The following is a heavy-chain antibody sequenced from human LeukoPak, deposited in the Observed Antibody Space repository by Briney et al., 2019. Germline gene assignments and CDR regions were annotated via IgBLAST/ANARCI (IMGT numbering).Heavy chain of an antibody. CDR3: ARGGVPAAVGYWFDP. Sequence: ASVKVSCKASGGTFSSYTISWVRQAPGQGLEWMGRIIPILGIANYAQKFQGRVTITADKSTSTAYMELSSLRSEDTAVYYRARGGVPAAVGYWFDPWGQGTLVTVSS. D-gene: IGHD2-2*01. CDR2: IIPILGIA. CDR1: GGTFSSYT. V-gene: IGHV1-69*02. J-gene: IGHJ5*02.